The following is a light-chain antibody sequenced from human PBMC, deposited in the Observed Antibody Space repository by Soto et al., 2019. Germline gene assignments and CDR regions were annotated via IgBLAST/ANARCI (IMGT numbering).Light chain of an antibody. Sequence: VWTRAQSSLALSPWKRGTLTCWTSQSVGTSYLGWYQQKPGQAPRLLIYGTSSRATGVPDRFSGSGSGTEFTLTIYRLEPEDVAVYFCQQCSLSPATFGGGTK. J-gene: IGKJ4*01. CDR2: GTS. V-gene: IGKV3-20*01. CDR3: QQCSLSPAT. CDR1: QSVGTSY.